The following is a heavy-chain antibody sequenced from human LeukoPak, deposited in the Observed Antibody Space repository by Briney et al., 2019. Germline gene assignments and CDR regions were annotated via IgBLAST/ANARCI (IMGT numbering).Heavy chain of an antibody. J-gene: IGHJ4*02. CDR3: ARPLAGWQQLIGGLDY. D-gene: IGHD2-15*01. CDR1: GFTFSSYG. Sequence: GGSLRLSCAASGFTFSSYGMNWVRQAPGKGLEWVAVVSYDESDKYYADSVKGRFTISRDNSKNTLYLQMNSLRAEDTAVYYCARPLAGWQQLIGGLDYWDQGTLVTVSS. CDR2: VSYDESDK. V-gene: IGHV3-30*19.